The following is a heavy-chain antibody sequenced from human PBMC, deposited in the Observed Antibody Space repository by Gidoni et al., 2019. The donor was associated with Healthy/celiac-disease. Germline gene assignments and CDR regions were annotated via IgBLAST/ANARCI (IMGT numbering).Heavy chain of an antibody. CDR2: INSDVSST. CDR3: ARDGGFSGYYYYGMDV. V-gene: IGHV3-74*01. Sequence: EVQLVESGGGLVQHGGSLRLSCAASGFTFSSYLMHWVRQATGKGLVWVSRINSDVSSTSYADSVKGRVTISRYNAKNTLYLQMNSLRAEDTAVYYCARDGGFSGYYYYGMDVWGQGTTVTVSS. J-gene: IGHJ6*02. CDR1: GFTFSSYL.